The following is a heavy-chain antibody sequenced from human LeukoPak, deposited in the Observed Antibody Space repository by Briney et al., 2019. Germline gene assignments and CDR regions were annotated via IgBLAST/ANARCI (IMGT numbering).Heavy chain of an antibody. CDR2: INTNTGNP. V-gene: IGHV7-4-1*02. D-gene: IGHD3-3*01. Sequence: GASVKVSCKPSGYTFTSYAMNSVREAPGQGREWLGWINTNTGNPTYAQGFTGRFVFSLDTSVSTAYLQISSLKAEDTAVYYCARGLMILGVVIPFDYWGQGALVTVSS. CDR1: GYTFTSYA. J-gene: IGHJ4*02. CDR3: ARGLMILGVVIPFDY.